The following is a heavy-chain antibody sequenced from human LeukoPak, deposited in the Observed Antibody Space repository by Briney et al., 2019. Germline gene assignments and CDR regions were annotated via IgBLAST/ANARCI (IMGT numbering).Heavy chain of an antibody. J-gene: IGHJ4*02. CDR3: ARVGGYYDSSGYDYFDY. Sequence: SQTLSLTCTVSGGPISSGSYYWRWIRQPAGKGLEWIGRIYTSGSTNYNPSLKSRVTISVDTSKNQFSLKLSSVTAADTAVYYCARVGGYYDSSGYDYFDYWGQGTLVTVSS. D-gene: IGHD3-22*01. V-gene: IGHV4-61*02. CDR1: GGPISSGSYY. CDR2: IYTSGST.